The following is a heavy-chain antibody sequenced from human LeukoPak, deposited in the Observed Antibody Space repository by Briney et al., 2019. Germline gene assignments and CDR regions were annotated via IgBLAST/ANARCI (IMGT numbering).Heavy chain of an antibody. Sequence: GGSLRLSCAASGFTFDDYAMHWVRQAPGKGLEWVSGISWNSGSIGYADSVKGRFTISRDNAKNSLYLQMNSLRAEDMALYYCAKDRGRYGSSPLSHWGQGTLVTVSS. CDR1: GFTFDDYA. CDR3: AKDRGRYGSSPLSH. V-gene: IGHV3-9*03. CDR2: ISWNSGSI. D-gene: IGHD3-10*01. J-gene: IGHJ4*02.